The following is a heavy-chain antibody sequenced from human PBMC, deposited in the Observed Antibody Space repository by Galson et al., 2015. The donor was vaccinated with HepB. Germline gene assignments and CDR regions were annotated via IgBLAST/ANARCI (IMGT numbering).Heavy chain of an antibody. CDR1: GGSISSYY. V-gene: IGHV4-59*08. D-gene: IGHD4-17*01. J-gene: IGHJ5*02. Sequence: LSLTCTVSGGSISSYYWSWIRQPPGKGLEWIGYIYYSGSTNYNPSLKSRVTISVDTSKNQFSLKLSSVTAADTAVYYCARLRGYGYWFDPWGQGTLVTVSS. CDR3: ARLRGYGYWFDP. CDR2: IYYSGST.